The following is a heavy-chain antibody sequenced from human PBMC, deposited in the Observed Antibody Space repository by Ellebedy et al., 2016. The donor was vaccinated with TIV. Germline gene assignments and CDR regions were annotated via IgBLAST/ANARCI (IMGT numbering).Heavy chain of an antibody. D-gene: IGHD3/OR15-3a*01. CDR1: GFTFSDYY. CDR3: ARTDPWQPIDD. CDR2: VYYSGSP. V-gene: IGHV4-59*05. J-gene: IGHJ4*02. Sequence: ESLKISCAASGFTFSDYYMSWIRQAPGKGLEWIGSVYYSGSPYYNPSFKSRVTLSADTSKTQFSLNLRTVTAADTAVYYCARTDPWQPIDDWGQGILVSVSS.